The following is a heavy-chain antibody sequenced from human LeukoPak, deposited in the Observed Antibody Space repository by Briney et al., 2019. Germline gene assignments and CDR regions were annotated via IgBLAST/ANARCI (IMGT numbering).Heavy chain of an antibody. V-gene: IGHV4-59*12. CDR1: GGSISNYY. Sequence: SETLSLTCTVSGGSISNYYWSWIRQPPGKGLEWIGYIYYSGSTNYNPSLKSRVTISVDTSKNQFSLKLSSVTAADTAVYYCAREVDTAMVFDYWGQGTLVTVSS. J-gene: IGHJ4*02. CDR3: AREVDTAMVFDY. D-gene: IGHD5-18*01. CDR2: IYYSGST.